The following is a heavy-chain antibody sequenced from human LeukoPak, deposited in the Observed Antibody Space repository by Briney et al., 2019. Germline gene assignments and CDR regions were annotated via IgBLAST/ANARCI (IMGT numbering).Heavy chain of an antibody. D-gene: IGHD3-9*01. V-gene: IGHV3-23*01. J-gene: IGHJ4*02. Sequence: HTGGSLRFSCAASGFSFRSYAMNWVRQAPGKGLEWVSGISGRGDITSHADSVKGRFTISRDNSKNTLPLQMNSLRAEDTAVYYCAKAEFFRGDILTGYLTNPFDSWGQGTLVTVSS. CDR2: ISGRGDIT. CDR1: GFSFRSYA. CDR3: AKAEFFRGDILTGYLTNPFDS.